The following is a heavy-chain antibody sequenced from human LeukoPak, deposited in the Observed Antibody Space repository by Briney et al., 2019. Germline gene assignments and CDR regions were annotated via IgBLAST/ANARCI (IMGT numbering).Heavy chain of an antibody. D-gene: IGHD3-9*01. CDR1: GGTFSSYA. CDR2: IIPIFGTA. V-gene: IGHV1-69*13. CDR3: ARVKTLRYTESAFDT. Sequence: SVKVSYMASGGTFSSYAISWVRQAPGHGLEWMGGIIPIFGTANYAQKFQGRVTITADESTSTAYMELSSLRSEDTAVYYCARVKTLRYTESAFDTWGQGTMVTVSS. J-gene: IGHJ3*02.